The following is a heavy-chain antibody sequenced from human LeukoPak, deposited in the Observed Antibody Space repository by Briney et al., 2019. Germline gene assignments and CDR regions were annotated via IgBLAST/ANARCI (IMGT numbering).Heavy chain of an antibody. J-gene: IGHJ4*02. CDR3: ARADYYGSGSSV. CDR1: GGTFSIYA. Sequence: SVKVSCKASGGTFSIYAISWVRQAPGQGLEWMGRIIPILGIANYAQKFQGRVTITADKSTSTAYMELSSLRSEDTAVYYCARADYYGSGSSVWGQGTLVTVSS. D-gene: IGHD3-10*01. CDR2: IIPILGIA. V-gene: IGHV1-69*04.